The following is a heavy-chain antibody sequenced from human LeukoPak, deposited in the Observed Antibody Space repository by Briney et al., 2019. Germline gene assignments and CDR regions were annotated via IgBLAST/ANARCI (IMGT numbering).Heavy chain of an antibody. J-gene: IGHJ4*02. V-gene: IGHV3-30-3*01. CDR1: GFTFSSYA. D-gene: IGHD6-6*01. Sequence: PGGSLRLSCAASGFTFSSYAMHWVRQAPGKGLEWVAVISYDGSNKYYADSVKGRFTISRDNSKNTLYLQMNSLRAEDTAVYYCARISSSSSPWELPNYWGQGTLVTVSS. CDR2: ISYDGSNK. CDR3: ARISSSSSPWELPNY.